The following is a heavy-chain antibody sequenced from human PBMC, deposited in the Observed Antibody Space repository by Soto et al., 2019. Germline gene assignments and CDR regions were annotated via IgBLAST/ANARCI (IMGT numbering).Heavy chain of an antibody. J-gene: IGHJ6*02. CDR1: GFTFSSYA. CDR3: ASPYCSGGSCYHQKGVYYYYGMDV. D-gene: IGHD2-15*01. CDR2: ISYDGSNK. Sequence: GGSLRLSCAASGFTFSSYAMHWVRQAPGKGLEWVAVISYDGSNKYYADSVKGRFTISRDNSKNTLYLQMNSLRAEDTAVYYCASPYCSGGSCYHQKGVYYYYGMDVWGQGTTVTVSS. V-gene: IGHV3-30-3*01.